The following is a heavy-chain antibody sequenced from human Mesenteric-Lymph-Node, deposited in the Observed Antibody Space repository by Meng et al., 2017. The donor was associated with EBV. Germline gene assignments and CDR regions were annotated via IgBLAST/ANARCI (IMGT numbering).Heavy chain of an antibody. CDR1: GGSISSTNW. J-gene: IGHJ5*02. D-gene: IGHD3-22*01. V-gene: IGHV4-4*02. CDR2: IYHSGST. CDR3: ARVDYYDSSSLFDP. Sequence: VQRPGSGPGLVTPSGTLSLTCAVSGGSISSTNWWSWVRQPPGKGLEWIGEIYHSGSTNYNPSLKSRVTISLDKSKNQFSLKLSSVTAADTAVYYCARVDYYDSSSLFDPWGQGTLVTVSS.